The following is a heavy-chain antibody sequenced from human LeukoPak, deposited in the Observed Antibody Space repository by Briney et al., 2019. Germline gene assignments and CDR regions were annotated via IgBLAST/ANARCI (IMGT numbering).Heavy chain of an antibody. D-gene: IGHD3-22*01. CDR3: AKQPGSVVDSSGSLSRH. Sequence: GGSLRLSCAASGFTFSSYAMSWVRQAPGKGLEWVSTISESGAGTYYADSVKGRFTISRDNSKNTLYLQMNSLRAEDTAVYYCAKQPGSVVDSSGSLSRHWGQGTLVTVSS. CDR1: GFTFSSYA. CDR2: ISESGAGT. V-gene: IGHV3-23*01. J-gene: IGHJ4*02.